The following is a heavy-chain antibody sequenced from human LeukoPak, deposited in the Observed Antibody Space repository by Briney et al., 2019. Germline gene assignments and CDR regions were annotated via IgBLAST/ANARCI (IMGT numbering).Heavy chain of an antibody. J-gene: IGHJ4*02. D-gene: IGHD1-26*01. V-gene: IGHV3-7*01. CDR2: IKQDGSEK. Sequence: PGGSLRLSCAASGFTFSSYWMSWVRQAPGKGLEWVANIKQDGSEKYYVGSAKGRFTISRDNAKNSLYLQMNSLRAEDTAVYYCARAVGATIALFDYWGQGTLVTVSS. CDR1: GFTFSSYW. CDR3: ARAVGATIALFDY.